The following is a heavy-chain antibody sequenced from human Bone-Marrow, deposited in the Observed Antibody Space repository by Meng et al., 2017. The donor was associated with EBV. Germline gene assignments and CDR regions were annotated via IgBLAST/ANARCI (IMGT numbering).Heavy chain of an antibody. CDR2: IYYSGST. D-gene: IGHD3-22*01. Sequence: QVQLQESGPGLVKPSETLSLTCTVXXGSLNSGTYYWSWIRQPPGKGLEWIGYIYYSGSTNYNPSLKSRVTISLHTSKNQFSLRLSSVTAADTAVYYCARTAGGYCDSIVCSDNWGQGTLVTVSS. CDR3: ARTAGGYCDSIVCSDN. CDR1: XGSLNSGTYY. V-gene: IGHV4-61*01. J-gene: IGHJ4*02.